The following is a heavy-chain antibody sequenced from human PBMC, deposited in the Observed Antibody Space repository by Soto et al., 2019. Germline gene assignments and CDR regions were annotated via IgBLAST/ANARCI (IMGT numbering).Heavy chain of an antibody. CDR3: AKWNGYGDH. CDR1: GFSLSTYG. V-gene: IGHV3-23*01. D-gene: IGHD1-1*01. J-gene: IGHJ4*02. CDR2: VSGGSGTT. Sequence: EVQLLESGGGLVQPGGSLRLSCTASGFSLSTYGVTWVRQAPGKGLEWVSGVSGGSGTTHYADSVKGRFTITTDNSENTAYVQMNSLRVEDTAVYYCAKWNGYGDHWGQGTLVTVS.